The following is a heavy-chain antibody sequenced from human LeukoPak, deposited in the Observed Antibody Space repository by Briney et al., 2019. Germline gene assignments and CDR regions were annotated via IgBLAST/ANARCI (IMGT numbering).Heavy chain of an antibody. Sequence: SETLSLTCTVSGGSISSYYWSWIRQPPGKGPEWIGYIYYSGSTNYNPSLKSRVTISVDTSKNQFSLKLSSVTAADTAVYYCARYNGDYAGDYWGQGTLVTVSS. CDR3: ARYNGDYAGDY. CDR2: IYYSGST. D-gene: IGHD4-17*01. V-gene: IGHV4-59*01. CDR1: GGSISSYY. J-gene: IGHJ4*02.